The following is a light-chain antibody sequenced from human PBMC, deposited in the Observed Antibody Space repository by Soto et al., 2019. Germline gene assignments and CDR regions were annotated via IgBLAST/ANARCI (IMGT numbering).Light chain of an antibody. CDR2: DVS. J-gene: IGLJ2*01. Sequence: QSALTQPASVSGSPGQSITISCTGTSSDVGGYNYVSWYQQHPGKAPKLMIYDVSNRPSGVSDRFSGSKSGNTASLTISRLQAEDDADYYCSSYTRSSPRPFGGGTTVTVL. CDR3: SSYTRSSPRP. CDR1: SSDVGGYNY. V-gene: IGLV2-14*01.